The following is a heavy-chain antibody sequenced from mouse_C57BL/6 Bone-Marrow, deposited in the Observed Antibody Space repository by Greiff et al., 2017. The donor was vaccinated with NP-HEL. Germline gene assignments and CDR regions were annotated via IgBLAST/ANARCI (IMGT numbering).Heavy chain of an antibody. D-gene: IGHD2-3*01. V-gene: IGHV7-1*01. CDR1: GFTFSDFY. J-gene: IGHJ3*01. Sequence: EVQRVESGGGLVQSGRSLRLSCATSGFTFSDFYMEWVRQAPGKGLEWIAASRNKANDYTTAYSASVTGRFIVSRDTSQSILYLQMNALRAEYTAIYYCARDEGYYVGGFAYWGQGTLVTVSA. CDR2: SRNKANDYTT. CDR3: ARDEGYYVGGFAY.